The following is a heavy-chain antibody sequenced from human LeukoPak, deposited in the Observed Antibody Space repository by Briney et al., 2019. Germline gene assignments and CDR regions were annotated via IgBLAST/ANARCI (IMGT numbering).Heavy chain of an antibody. CDR3: ARGSSSWSDYYYMDV. CDR2: ILYSGST. V-gene: IGHV4-59*01. D-gene: IGHD6-13*01. J-gene: IGHJ6*03. Sequence: PPETPSLTCTVSGGSISSYYWSWIRQPPGKRLEWIGYILYSGSTNYIPSLKSRVTMSVDTSKNQFSLKVSSVTAADTAVYYCARGSSSWSDYYYMDVWGKGTTVTV. CDR1: GGSISSYY.